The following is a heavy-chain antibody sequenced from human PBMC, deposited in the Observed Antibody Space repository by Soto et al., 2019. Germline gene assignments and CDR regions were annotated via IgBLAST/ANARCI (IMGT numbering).Heavy chain of an antibody. Sequence: QVQLVQSGAEVKKPGASVKVSCKASGYTFTDYYIHWVRQAPGQGLEWMGWVNPNSGGTNYAQKFQGWVTMTRDTSLSTVYMELSSLKSDDTAVYYCAREGAATANYGMDVWGQGTTVTVSS. CDR3: AREGAATANYGMDV. D-gene: IGHD2-15*01. CDR2: VNPNSGGT. V-gene: IGHV1-2*04. J-gene: IGHJ6*02. CDR1: GYTFTDYY.